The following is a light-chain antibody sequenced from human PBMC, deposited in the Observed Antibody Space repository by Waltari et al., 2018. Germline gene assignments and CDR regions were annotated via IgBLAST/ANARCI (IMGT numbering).Light chain of an antibody. CDR2: KDS. V-gene: IGLV3-25*03. CDR1: ALSRQY. J-gene: IGLJ3*02. CDR3: QTTDSSGAWA. Sequence: SHELTQPPSMSVSPGQTARITCSGDALSRQYAYWYQQKAGQAPVAVICKDSERPSGIPERFSGSTSGTTVTLTISGVQAEDEADYYCQTTDSSGAWAFGGGTKLTVL.